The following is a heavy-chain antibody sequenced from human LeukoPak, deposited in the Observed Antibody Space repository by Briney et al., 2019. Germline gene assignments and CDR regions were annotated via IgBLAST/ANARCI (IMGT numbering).Heavy chain of an antibody. D-gene: IGHD6-19*01. Sequence: SETLSLTCTVSGGSISSYYWSWIRQPPGKGLEWIGYIYYSGSTNYNPSLKSRVTISVDTSKNQFSLKLSSVTAADTAVYYCARVRAVAGFLIDYWAREPWSPSPQ. CDR3: ARVRAVAGFLIDY. CDR1: GGSISSYY. J-gene: IGHJ4*02. CDR2: IYYSGST. V-gene: IGHV4-59*01.